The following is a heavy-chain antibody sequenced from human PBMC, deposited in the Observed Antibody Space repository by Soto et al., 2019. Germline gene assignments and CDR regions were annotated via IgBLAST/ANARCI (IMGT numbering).Heavy chain of an antibody. V-gene: IGHV3-64*01. CDR3: GGYSGDGIWS. CDR2: ISINGGTT. Sequence: EVQLVESGGGLVQPGGSLRLSCAASGFTFSSYSMHWVRQAPGKGLEYVSAISINGGTTSYANSVKGRFTISRDNSKNMLYLQMGSLRAEDMAVYYCGGYSGDGIWSWGHGTLVTVSS. CDR1: GFTFSSYS. J-gene: IGHJ5*01. D-gene: IGHD1-26*01.